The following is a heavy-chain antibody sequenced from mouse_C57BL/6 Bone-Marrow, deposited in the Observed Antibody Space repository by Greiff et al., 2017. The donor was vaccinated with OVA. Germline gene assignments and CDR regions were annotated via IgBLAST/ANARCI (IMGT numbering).Heavy chain of an antibody. CDR1: GFTFSSYA. V-gene: IGHV5-4*03. CDR3: ARIYYDYHWYFDV. CDR2: ISDGGSYT. D-gene: IGHD2-4*01. J-gene: IGHJ1*03. Sequence: EVKLQESGGGLVKPGGSLKLSCAASGFTFSSYAMSWVRQTPEKRLEWVATISDGGSYTYYPDNVKGRFTISRDNAKNNLYLQMSHLKSEDTAMYYCARIYYDYHWYFDVWGTGTTVTVSS.